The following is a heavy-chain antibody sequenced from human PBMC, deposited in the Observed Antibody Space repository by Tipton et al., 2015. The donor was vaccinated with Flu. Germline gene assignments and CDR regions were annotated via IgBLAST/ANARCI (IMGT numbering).Heavy chain of an antibody. V-gene: IGHV1-69*09. CDR3: VTGRGYYYLGGYFHD. CDR2: TIPTLGIT. Sequence: QVQLVQSGAEVKKPGTSVRVSCTASGGTFSNYPISRVRQAPGQGLEWMGNTIPTLGITNYAEKFQGRVAITADSFTNTAYMELSGLRSEDTAVYYCVTGRGYYYLGGYFHDWGQGTRVTVSS. D-gene: IGHD3-22*01. J-gene: IGHJ1*01. CDR1: GGTFSNYP.